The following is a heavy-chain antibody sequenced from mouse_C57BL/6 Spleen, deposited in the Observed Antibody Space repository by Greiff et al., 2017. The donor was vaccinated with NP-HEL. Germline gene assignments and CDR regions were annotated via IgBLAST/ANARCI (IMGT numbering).Heavy chain of an antibody. CDR2: IDPSDSET. J-gene: IGHJ2*01. CDR1: GYTFTSYW. CDR3: ARWDFFTTVVFDY. D-gene: IGHD1-1*01. Sequence: QVQLQQPGAELVRPGSSVKLSCKASGYTFTSYWMHWVKQRPIQGLEWIGNIDPSDSETHYNQKFKDKATLTVDKSSSTAYMQLSSLTSEDSAVYYCARWDFFTTVVFDYWGQGTTLTVSS. V-gene: IGHV1-52*01.